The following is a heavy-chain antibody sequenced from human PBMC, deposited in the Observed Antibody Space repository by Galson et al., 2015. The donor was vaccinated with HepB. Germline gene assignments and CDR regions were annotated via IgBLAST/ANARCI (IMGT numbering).Heavy chain of an antibody. CDR1: GYTFTTYG. CDR3: ARNNYGSSGFYLPWFGP. J-gene: IGHJ5*02. V-gene: IGHV1-18*04. CDR2: ISGHNGNT. D-gene: IGHD3-22*01. Sequence: SVKVSCKASGYTFTTYGISWVRQAPGQGLEWMGWISGHNGNTDYSQKFQGRVTLTTDTSTSTAYMDLRSLRSDDTAVYYCARNNYGSSGFYLPWFGPWGQGTLVTVSS.